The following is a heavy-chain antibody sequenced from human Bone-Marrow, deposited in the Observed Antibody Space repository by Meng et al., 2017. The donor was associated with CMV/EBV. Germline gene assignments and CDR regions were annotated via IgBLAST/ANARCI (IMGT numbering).Heavy chain of an antibody. J-gene: IGHJ4*02. CDR2: IIPILGIA. Sequence: SVKVSCKASGGTFSSYAISWVRQAPGQGLEWMGGIIPILGIANYAQKFQGRVTITADKSTSTAYMELSSLRSEDTAVYYCARGLDPPLLLPQYSGSSDSGGFDYWGQGTLVTVSS. CDR1: GGTFSSYA. V-gene: IGHV1-69*10. D-gene: IGHD1-26*01. CDR3: ARGLDPPLLLPQYSGSSDSGGFDY.